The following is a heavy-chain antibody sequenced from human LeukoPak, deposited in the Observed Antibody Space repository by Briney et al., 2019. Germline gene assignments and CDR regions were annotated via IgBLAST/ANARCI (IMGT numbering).Heavy chain of an antibody. CDR1: GFTFSNTA. CDR2: ISGNGIST. Sequence: GGSLRLSCVASGFTFSNTAMSWVRQAPGKGLVWVSSISGNGISTYYADSVKGRFTISRDNSKNTLYLQMNSLKAEDTAVYHCAKDHRSSTWPFDYWGQGALVTVSS. J-gene: IGHJ4*02. V-gene: IGHV3-23*01. D-gene: IGHD3-16*02. CDR3: AKDHRSSTWPFDY.